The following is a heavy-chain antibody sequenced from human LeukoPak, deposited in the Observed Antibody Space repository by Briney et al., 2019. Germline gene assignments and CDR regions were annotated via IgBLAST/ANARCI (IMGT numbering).Heavy chain of an antibody. J-gene: IGHJ4*02. Sequence: PGGSLRLSCAASGFTFDDYGMSWVRQAPGKGLEWVSGINWNGGSTGYADSVKGRFTISRDNSKNTLYLQMNSLRAEDTAVYYCAKDWGGAYYYDSSGNFDYWGQGTLVTVSS. CDR2: INWNGGST. CDR3: AKDWGGAYYYDSSGNFDY. D-gene: IGHD3-22*01. CDR1: GFTFDDYG. V-gene: IGHV3-20*04.